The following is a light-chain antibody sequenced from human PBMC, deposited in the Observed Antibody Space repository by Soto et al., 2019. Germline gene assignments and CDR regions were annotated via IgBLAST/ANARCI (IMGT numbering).Light chain of an antibody. CDR3: SSYRSSTTGV. Sequence: QYALTQPASVSGSPGQSITISCTGTSSDVGDNNYVSWYQQHPGKAPKLIIYDVTNRPSGVSNRFSGSKSGNTASLTISGLQAEDEADYYCSSYRSSTTGVFGGGTKLTVL. V-gene: IGLV2-14*01. CDR1: SSDVGDNNY. J-gene: IGLJ3*02. CDR2: DVT.